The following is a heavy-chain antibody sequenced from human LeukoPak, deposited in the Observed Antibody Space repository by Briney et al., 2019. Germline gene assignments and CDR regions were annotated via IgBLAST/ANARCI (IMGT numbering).Heavy chain of an antibody. CDR3: ARDMVVPAAIGEDYYYGMDV. CDR2: ISWNSGSI. CDR1: GFTFDDYA. Sequence: GRSLRLSCAASGFTFDDYAMHWVRQAPGKGLEWVSGISWNSGSIGYADSVKGRFTISRDNAKNSLYLQMNSLRAEDTAVYYCARDMVVPAAIGEDYYYGMDVWGQGTTVTVSS. J-gene: IGHJ6*02. D-gene: IGHD2-2*01. V-gene: IGHV3-9*01.